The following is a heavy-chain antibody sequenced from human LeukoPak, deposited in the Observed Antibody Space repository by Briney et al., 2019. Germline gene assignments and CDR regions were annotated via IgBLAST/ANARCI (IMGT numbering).Heavy chain of an antibody. CDR1: GFTFSSYW. CDR2: INSDGSST. CDR3: ASRAAAAGKED. J-gene: IGHJ4*02. D-gene: IGHD6-13*01. V-gene: IGHV3-74*01. Sequence: PGGSLRLSCAASGFTFSSYWMHWVRQAPGEGLVWVSRINSDGSSTSYADSVKGRFTISRDNAKNTLYLQMNSLRAEDTAVYYCASRAAAAGKEDWGQGTLVTVSS.